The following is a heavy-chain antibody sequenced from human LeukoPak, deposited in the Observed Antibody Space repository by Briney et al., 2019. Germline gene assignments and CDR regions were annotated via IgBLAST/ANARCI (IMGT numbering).Heavy chain of an antibody. J-gene: IGHJ5*02. Sequence: GGSLRLSCAASGFTFSSYAMSWVRQAPGKGLEWVSAIIGSGGSTYYADSVKGRFTISRDNSKNTLYLQMNSLRAEDTAVYYCAKEGDGSGSYYNPNWFDPWGQGTLVTVSS. CDR3: AKEGDGSGSYYNPNWFDP. D-gene: IGHD3-10*01. V-gene: IGHV3-23*01. CDR1: GFTFSSYA. CDR2: IIGSGGST.